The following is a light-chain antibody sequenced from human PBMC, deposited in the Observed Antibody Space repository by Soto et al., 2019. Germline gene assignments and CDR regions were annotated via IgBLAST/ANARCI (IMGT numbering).Light chain of an antibody. CDR3: QQLNAYPIT. V-gene: IGKV1-9*01. Sequence: IQLTQSPSSLSASVGDRVTITCRASQAISSHLAWYQQEPGKAPKLLIYAASTLQSGVPSRFSGSGFGTDFTLTISSLQPEDFATYYCQQLNAYPITFGQGTRLEIK. CDR1: QAISSH. J-gene: IGKJ5*01. CDR2: AAS.